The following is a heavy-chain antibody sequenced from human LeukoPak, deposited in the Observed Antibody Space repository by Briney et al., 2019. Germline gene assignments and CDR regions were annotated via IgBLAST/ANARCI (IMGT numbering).Heavy chain of an antibody. CDR3: ASVGATDHRSFDY. CDR1: GASVSSGSYY. CDR2: IYYSGST. Sequence: SETLSLTCTVSGASVSSGSYYWSWIRQPPGKGLEWIGYIYYSGSTNYNPSLKSRVTISVDTSKNQFSLKLSSVTAADTAVYYCASVGATDHRSFDYWGQGTLVTVSS. D-gene: IGHD1-26*01. V-gene: IGHV4-61*01. J-gene: IGHJ4*02.